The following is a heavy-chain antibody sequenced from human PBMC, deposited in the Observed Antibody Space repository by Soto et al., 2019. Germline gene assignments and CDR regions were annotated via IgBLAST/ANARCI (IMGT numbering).Heavy chain of an antibody. CDR1: GGSISSSSYY. V-gene: IGHV4-39*01. CDR3: GRMTMVRGVISYYGMDV. J-gene: IGHJ6*02. CDR2: IYYSGST. Sequence: QLQLQESGPGLVKPSETLSLTCTVSGGSISSSSYYWGWIRQPPGKGLEWIGSIYYSGSTYYNPSLKSRVTISVDTSKNRFSLKLSSVTAADTAGYYCGRMTMVRGVISYYGMDVWGQGTTVTVSS. D-gene: IGHD3-10*01.